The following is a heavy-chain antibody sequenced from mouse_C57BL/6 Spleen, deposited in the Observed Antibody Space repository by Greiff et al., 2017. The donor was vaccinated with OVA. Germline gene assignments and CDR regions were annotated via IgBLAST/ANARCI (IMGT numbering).Heavy chain of an antibody. CDR1: GYTFTSYW. J-gene: IGHJ2*01. Sequence: QVQLQQPGAELVKPGASVKLSCKASGYTFTSYWMQWVKQRPGQGLEWIGEIDPSASYTNYNQKFKGKATLTVDTSSSTAYMQLSSLTSEDSAVYYCARQAYYSNYGDYWGQGTTLTVSS. CDR2: IDPSASYT. D-gene: IGHD2-5*01. V-gene: IGHV1-50*01. CDR3: ARQAYYSNYGDY.